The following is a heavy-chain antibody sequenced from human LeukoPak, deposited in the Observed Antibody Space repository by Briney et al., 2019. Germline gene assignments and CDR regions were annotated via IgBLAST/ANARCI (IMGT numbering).Heavy chain of an antibody. D-gene: IGHD6-13*01. J-gene: IGHJ4*02. Sequence: GESLKISCKGSGYSFSTNWVGWVRQMPGKGLETMGIIFPGDSDTRYSPSFQGQVTISADKSISTAHLQWSSLKASDTAMYYCARHLYSSPYDYWGQGTLVTVSS. CDR1: GYSFSTNW. V-gene: IGHV5-51*01. CDR2: IFPGDSDT. CDR3: ARHLYSSPYDY.